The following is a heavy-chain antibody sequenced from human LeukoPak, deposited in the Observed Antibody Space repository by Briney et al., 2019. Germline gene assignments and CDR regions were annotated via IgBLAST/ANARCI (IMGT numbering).Heavy chain of an antibody. CDR3: ARDRYSRGWRPGTIDY. CDR2: ISYDGRYK. J-gene: IGHJ4*02. Sequence: GGSLRLSCAASGFTFTSFAIHWVRQAPGKGLVWLTVISYDGRYKYYADSVMGRFTISRDNSKNAVYLQMNSLRGEDAAVYYCARDRYSRGWRPGTIDYWGQGTLVTVSS. V-gene: IGHV3-30*04. D-gene: IGHD6-19*01. CDR1: GFTFTSFA.